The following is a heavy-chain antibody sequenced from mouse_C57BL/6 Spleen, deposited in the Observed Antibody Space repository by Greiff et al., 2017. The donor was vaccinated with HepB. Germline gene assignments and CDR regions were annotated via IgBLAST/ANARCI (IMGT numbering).Heavy chain of an antibody. CDR1: GYAFTNYL. CDR3: ARSKGVITTVPFDY. V-gene: IGHV1-54*01. D-gene: IGHD1-1*01. CDR2: INPGSGGT. J-gene: IGHJ2*01. Sequence: QVHVKQSGAELVRPGTSVKVSCKASGYAFTNYLIEWVKQRPGQGLEWIGVINPGSGGTNYNEKFKGKATLTADKSSSTAYMQLSSLTSEDSAVYFCARSKGVITTVPFDYWGQGTTLTVSS.